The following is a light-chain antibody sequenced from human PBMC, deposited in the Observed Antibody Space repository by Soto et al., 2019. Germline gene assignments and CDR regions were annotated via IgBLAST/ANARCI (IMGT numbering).Light chain of an antibody. Sequence: EKVMTQSPATLSVSPGDRATLSYRASQRISSNLFWYQQKPGQPPRLFIYSASTRATDIPARFSGSGSGTEFTLTISSLQSEDFAVYYCQRYNNWPRTFGQGTKVDIK. V-gene: IGKV3-15*01. CDR2: SAS. J-gene: IGKJ1*01. CDR3: QRYNNWPRT. CDR1: QRISSN.